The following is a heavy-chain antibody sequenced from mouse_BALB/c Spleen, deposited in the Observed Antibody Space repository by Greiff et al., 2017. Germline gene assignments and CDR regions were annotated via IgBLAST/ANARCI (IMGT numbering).Heavy chain of an antibody. Sequence: EVHLVESGGGLVKPGGSLKLSCAASGFTFSDYYMYWVRQTPEKRLEWVATISDGGSYTYYPDSVKGRFTISRDNAKHNLYLQMSSLKSEDTAMYYCARGGAMDYWGQGTSVTVSS. J-gene: IGHJ4*01. CDR2: ISDGGSYT. V-gene: IGHV5-4*02. CDR3: ARGGAMDY. CDR1: GFTFSDYY.